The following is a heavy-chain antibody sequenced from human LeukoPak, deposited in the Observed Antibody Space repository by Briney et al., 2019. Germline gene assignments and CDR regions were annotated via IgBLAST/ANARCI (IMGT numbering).Heavy chain of an antibody. Sequence: ASVKVSCKASGYTFTSYAMNWVRQAPGQGLEWMGWINTNTGNPTYAQGFTGRFVFSLDTSVSTAYLQISSLKAEDTAVYYCARPADPIVVVPAALSTGAFDIWGQGTMVTVSS. V-gene: IGHV7-4-1*02. CDR1: GYTFTSYA. CDR3: ARPADPIVVVPAALSTGAFDI. J-gene: IGHJ3*02. D-gene: IGHD2-2*01. CDR2: INTNTGNP.